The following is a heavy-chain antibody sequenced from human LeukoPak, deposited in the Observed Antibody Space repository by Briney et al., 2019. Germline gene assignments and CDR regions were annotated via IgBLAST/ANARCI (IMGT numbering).Heavy chain of an antibody. CDR2: ICSDGSRT. Sequence: GGSLRLSCAGSGFTLSSNWMHWVRQGPGKGLVWLSRICSDGSRTNYADSVKGRFTISGDNAKNTLYLQMNSLRAEDTAVYYCARSGRGGAFDIWGQGTMVTVSS. CDR3: ARSGRGGAFDI. CDR1: GFTLSSNW. D-gene: IGHD1-26*01. V-gene: IGHV3-74*01. J-gene: IGHJ3*02.